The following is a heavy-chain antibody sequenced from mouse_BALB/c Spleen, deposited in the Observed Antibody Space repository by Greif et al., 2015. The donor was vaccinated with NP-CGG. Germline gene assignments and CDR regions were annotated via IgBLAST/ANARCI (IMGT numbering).Heavy chain of an antibody. CDR1: GYTFTSYT. CDR2: INPSSGYT. J-gene: IGHJ1*01. V-gene: IGHV1-4*01. D-gene: IGHD1-1*01. CDR3: ARGSGSSRWYFDV. Sequence: VMLVESGAELARPGASVKMSCKASGYTFTSYTMHWVKQRPGQGLEWIGYINPSSGYTNYNQKFKDKATLTADKSSSTAYMQLSSLTSEDSAVYYCARGSGSSRWYFDVWGAGTTVTVSS.